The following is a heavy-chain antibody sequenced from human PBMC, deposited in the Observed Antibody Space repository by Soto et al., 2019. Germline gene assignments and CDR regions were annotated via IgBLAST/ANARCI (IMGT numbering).Heavy chain of an antibody. Sequence: QVQVVESGGGVVQPGRSLRLSCAASGFTFSSFGMHWVRQAPGKGLEWVSLIWYDGSKKSYGDSVKGRFTISRDNSRNTVYLQMNSLRADDTAVYYCARDASYYSLWSGYYPSRNGMDVWVQGTTVTFSS. CDR2: IWYDGSKK. CDR1: GFTFSSFG. D-gene: IGHD3-3*01. CDR3: ARDASYYSLWSGYYPSRNGMDV. J-gene: IGHJ6*02. V-gene: IGHV3-33*01.